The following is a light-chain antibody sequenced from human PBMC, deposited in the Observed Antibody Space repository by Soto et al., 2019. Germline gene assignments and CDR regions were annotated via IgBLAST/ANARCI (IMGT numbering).Light chain of an antibody. Sequence: QSVLTQPPSASGTPGQRVTISCSGSSSNIGSNYVYWYQQLPGTAPKRLIYSNSQRPSGVPDRFSGSKSGTSASLAISGLRSEDGADYYCAAWDDSLSGVVFGGGTKLTVL. V-gene: IGLV1-47*02. CDR2: SNS. J-gene: IGLJ2*01. CDR1: SSNIGSNY. CDR3: AAWDDSLSGVV.